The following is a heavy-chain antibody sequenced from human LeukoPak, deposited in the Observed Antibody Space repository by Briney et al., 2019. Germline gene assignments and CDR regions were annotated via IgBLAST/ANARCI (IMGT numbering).Heavy chain of an antibody. CDR3: ARPRYGSGSLDS. CDR1: GGSFSGHY. Sequence: SETLSLTCAVYGGSFSGHYWTWIRQPPGKGLEWIGEINHSGSTTYNPSVNNRVTISVDTSKNQFSLKMSSVTAADTAVYYCARPRYGSGSLDSWGQGTLVTVSS. V-gene: IGHV4-34*01. CDR2: INHSGST. D-gene: IGHD3-10*01. J-gene: IGHJ4*02.